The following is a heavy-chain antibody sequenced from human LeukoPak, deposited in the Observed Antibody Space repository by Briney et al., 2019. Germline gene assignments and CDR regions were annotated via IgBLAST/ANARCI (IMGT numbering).Heavy chain of an antibody. CDR3: TARIKDFLAYDILTGYPDY. D-gene: IGHD3-9*01. Sequence: ASVKVSCKVSGYTLTELSMHWVRRAPGKGLEWMGGFDREGSETIYAQKFQGRVTMTEDTSTDTAYMELTSLISEDTAVYYCTARIKDFLAYDILTGYPDYWGQGTLVTVSS. V-gene: IGHV1-24*01. J-gene: IGHJ4*02. CDR2: FDREGSET. CDR1: GYTLTELS.